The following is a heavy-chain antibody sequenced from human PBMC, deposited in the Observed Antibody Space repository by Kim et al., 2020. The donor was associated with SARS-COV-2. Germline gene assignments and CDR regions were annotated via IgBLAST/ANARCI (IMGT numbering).Heavy chain of an antibody. CDR2: IRSKADGGTT. CDR1: GLTFSNAW. Sequence: GGSLRLSCVGSGLTFSNAWMAWVRQAPGKGLEWVGRIRSKADGGTTDYAAPVKGRFTISRDDSKTTLYLQMNILKTEDTAVYYCSTDPRYSEGGGSFDH. V-gene: IGHV3-15*01. J-gene: IGHJ4*01. D-gene: IGHD2-15*01. CDR3: STDPRYSEGGGSFDH.